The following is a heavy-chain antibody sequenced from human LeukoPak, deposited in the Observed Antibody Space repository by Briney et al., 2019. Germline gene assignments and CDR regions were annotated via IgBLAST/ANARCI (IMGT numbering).Heavy chain of an antibody. Sequence: ASVKVSCKASGGTFSSYANSWVRQAPGQGLEWMGRIIPILGIANYAQKFQGRITMTEDTSTDTAYMELSSLRSEDTAVYYCATLYYYDSSGYGDYWGQGTLVTVSS. CDR1: GGTFSSYA. J-gene: IGHJ4*02. D-gene: IGHD3-22*01. CDR3: ATLYYYDSSGYGDY. CDR2: IIPILGIA. V-gene: IGHV1-69*04.